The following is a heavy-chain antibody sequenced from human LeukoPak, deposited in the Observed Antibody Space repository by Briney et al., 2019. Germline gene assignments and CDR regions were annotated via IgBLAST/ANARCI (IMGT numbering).Heavy chain of an antibody. CDR1: GYTFNVYY. V-gene: IGHV1-2*02. Sequence: VASVKVSCKASGYTFNVYYIHWVRQAPGRGLEWMGWINPNTGDTNYAQKFQGRGTMTRDTSITTAYMELSGLRSDDTAVYYCARDHVGDDAFDIWGQGTMVTVSS. D-gene: IGHD1-26*01. J-gene: IGHJ3*02. CDR3: ARDHVGDDAFDI. CDR2: INPNTGDT.